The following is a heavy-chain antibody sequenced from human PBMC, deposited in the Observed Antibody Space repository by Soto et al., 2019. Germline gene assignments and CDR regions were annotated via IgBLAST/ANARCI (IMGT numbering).Heavy chain of an antibody. CDR2: IYYSGST. CDR3: ARVRGYSPRNWFDP. J-gene: IGHJ5*02. V-gene: IGHV4-59*01. D-gene: IGHD3-10*01. Sequence: ETLYLTCTVSGGSISSYYWSWIRQPPGKGLEWIGYIYYSGSTNYNPSLKSRVTISVDTSKNQFSLKLSSVTAADTAVYYCARVRGYSPRNWFDPWGQGTLVTVSS. CDR1: GGSISSYY.